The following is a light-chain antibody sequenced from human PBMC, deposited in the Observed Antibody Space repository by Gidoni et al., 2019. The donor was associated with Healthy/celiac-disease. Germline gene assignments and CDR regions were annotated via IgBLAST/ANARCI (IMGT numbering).Light chain of an antibody. CDR1: QDISNY. V-gene: IGKV1-33*01. Sequence: DIQMTQSPSSLSASVGDRVTITCRASQDISNYLNWYQQKPGKAPKLLIYDASNLETGVPSRFSGSGSGTDFTFTISSLQPEDIATYYCQQYDNPTWTFXXXTKVEIK. CDR3: QQYDNPTWT. CDR2: DAS. J-gene: IGKJ1*01.